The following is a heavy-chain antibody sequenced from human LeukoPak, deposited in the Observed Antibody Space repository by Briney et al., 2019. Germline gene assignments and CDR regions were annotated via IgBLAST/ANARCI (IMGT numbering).Heavy chain of an antibody. J-gene: IGHJ6*02. CDR1: GYTFTSYD. Sequence: ASVKVSCKASGYTFTSYDINWVRQAPGQGLEWMGMINPSGGSTNYAQKFQGRVTMTRDTSTSTVYMELSSLRSEDTAIYYCARGGTYYYYGMDVWGQGTTVTVSS. D-gene: IGHD1-26*01. V-gene: IGHV1-46*01. CDR2: INPSGGST. CDR3: ARGGTYYYYGMDV.